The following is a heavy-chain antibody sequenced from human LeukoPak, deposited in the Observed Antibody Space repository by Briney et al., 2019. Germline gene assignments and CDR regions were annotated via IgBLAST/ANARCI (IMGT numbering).Heavy chain of an antibody. V-gene: IGHV3-23*01. Sequence: GGSLRLSCAASRFTFSSYAMSWVRQAPGKGLEWVSAISGSGGSTYYADSVKGRFTISRDNSKNTLYLQMNSLRAEDTAVYYCAKDRYYYDSSGWDAFDIWGQGTMVTVSS. CDR2: ISGSGGST. J-gene: IGHJ3*02. D-gene: IGHD3-22*01. CDR1: RFTFSSYA. CDR3: AKDRYYYDSSGWDAFDI.